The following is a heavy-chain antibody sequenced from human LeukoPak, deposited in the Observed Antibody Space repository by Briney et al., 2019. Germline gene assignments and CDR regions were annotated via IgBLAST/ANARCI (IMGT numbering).Heavy chain of an antibody. CDR1: GGSMSSYY. CDR3: ARGARAGYNLEPFDY. V-gene: IGHV4-59*08. J-gene: IGHJ4*02. D-gene: IGHD5-24*01. Sequence: SETLSLTCTVSGGSMSSYYWSWIRQPPGKGLEWIGYIYYSGSTKYNPPLKSRVTISVDTSNNQFSLKLSSVTAADTAVYYCARGARAGYNLEPFDYWGQGTLVTVSS. CDR2: IYYSGST.